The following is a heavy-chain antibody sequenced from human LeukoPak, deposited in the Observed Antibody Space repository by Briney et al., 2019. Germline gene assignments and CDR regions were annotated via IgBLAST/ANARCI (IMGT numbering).Heavy chain of an antibody. V-gene: IGHV3-23*01. CDR2: TSGSGGTT. CDR3: AKDSSTTVTTKGGPRRSFDY. D-gene: IGHD4-17*01. Sequence: PGGSLRLSCAASGFTFSSYVMSWVRRAPGKGLDWVSVTSGSGGTTYYADSVKGRFTISRDNSKNTLYLQMNSLRAEDTAIYYCAKDSSTTVTTKGGPRRSFDYWGLGTLVTVSS. J-gene: IGHJ4*02. CDR1: GFTFSSYV.